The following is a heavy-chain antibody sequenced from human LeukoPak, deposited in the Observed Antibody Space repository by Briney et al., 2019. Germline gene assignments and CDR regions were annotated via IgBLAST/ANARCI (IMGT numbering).Heavy chain of an antibody. Sequence: GGSLRLSCAASGFTFSSYWMSWVRQAPGKGLEWVANIKQDGSEKYYVDSVKGRFTISRDNAKNSLYLQMNSLRAEDTAVYYCTLTKGYSSSLSLDYWGQGTLVTVSS. J-gene: IGHJ4*02. CDR2: IKQDGSEK. CDR1: GFTFSSYW. V-gene: IGHV3-7*01. D-gene: IGHD6-6*01. CDR3: TLTKGYSSSLSLDY.